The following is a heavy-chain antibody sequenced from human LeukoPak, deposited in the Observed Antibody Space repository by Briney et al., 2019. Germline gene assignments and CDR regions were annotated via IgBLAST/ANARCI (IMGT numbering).Heavy chain of an antibody. CDR3: AKRGPAGAGKSPDYFEY. CDR2: ITGSGDNT. D-gene: IGHD6-19*01. J-gene: IGHJ4*02. CDR1: GFTFSNYV. Sequence: LSGGSLRLSCAASGFTFSNYVMSWVRQAPGKGLEWVSAITGSGDNTYYADSVKGRFTISRDNSKNTLYLQMNSLRAEDTAVYYCAKRGPAGAGKSPDYFEYWGQGTLVTVSS. V-gene: IGHV3-23*01.